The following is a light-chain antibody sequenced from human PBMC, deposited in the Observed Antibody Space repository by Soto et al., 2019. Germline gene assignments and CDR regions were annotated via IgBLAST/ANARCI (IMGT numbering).Light chain of an antibody. CDR2: VAS. J-gene: IGKJ4*01. CDR1: QSVSSN. Sequence: IVMTQSPATLSVSPGERATLSCRASQSVSSNLAWYQQTPGQTPKLRTYVASTRAAGIPARFSGRGSGTDFTLNICSLQSEDFAVYYCQQYNVCHLSVGGGTTVEFK. V-gene: IGKV3-15*01. CDR3: QQYNVCHLS.